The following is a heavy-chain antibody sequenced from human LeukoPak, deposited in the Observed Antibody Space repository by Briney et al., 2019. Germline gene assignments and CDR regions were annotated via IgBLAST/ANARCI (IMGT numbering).Heavy chain of an antibody. D-gene: IGHD3-9*01. J-gene: IGHJ4*02. CDR2: ISSDGSNE. Sequence: PGGSLRLSCAASGFTFNSYSMNWVRQAPGRGLEWVTFISSDGSNEYYADSVKGRFTISRDNSKKMVYVQMNSLRAEDTAVYYCAKEGEAGYSGGFDHWGQGTLVTVSS. V-gene: IGHV3-30*18. CDR1: GFTFNSYS. CDR3: AKEGEAGYSGGFDH.